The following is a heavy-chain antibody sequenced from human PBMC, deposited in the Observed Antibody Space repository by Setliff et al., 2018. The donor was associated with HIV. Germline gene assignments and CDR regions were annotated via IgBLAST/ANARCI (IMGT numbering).Heavy chain of an antibody. Sequence: NPSETLSLTCTVSGGSIRSSSYYWGWIRQPPGKGLEWIGSMYYSGSTYYNPSLKSRVTISVDTSKNQFSLKLGSVTAADTAVYYCARGAMVRGVIIRLDYWGQGTLVTVS. CDR3: ARGAMVRGVIIRLDY. V-gene: IGHV4-39*01. J-gene: IGHJ4*02. CDR2: MYYSGST. CDR1: GGSIRSSSYY. D-gene: IGHD3-10*01.